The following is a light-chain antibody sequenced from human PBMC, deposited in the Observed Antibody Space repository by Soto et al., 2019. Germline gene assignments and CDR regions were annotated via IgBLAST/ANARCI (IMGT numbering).Light chain of an antibody. Sequence: QSVLTQPPSVSGSPGQSVTISCIGTSSDIGTYDRVSWYQPPPGTAPKLIIYEVHNRPSGVPDRFSGSKSGNTASLTISGLQAEAEADYYFSSYAISTTVLFGGGTKLTVL. CDR3: SSYAISTTVL. CDR2: EVH. V-gene: IGLV2-18*02. CDR1: SSDIGTYDR. J-gene: IGLJ2*01.